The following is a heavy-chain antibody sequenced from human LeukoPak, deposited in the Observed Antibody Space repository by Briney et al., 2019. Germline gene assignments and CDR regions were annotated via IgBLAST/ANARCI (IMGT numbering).Heavy chain of an antibody. CDR2: IYTDGST. Sequence: GGSLRLSCAASGFTVSRTDMSWVRQAPGKGLEWVSVIYTDGSTYSADSVRGRFTISRDNSENTLYLQMNSLRAEDTALYYCAGAYGYNYFHYWGQGTLVTVSS. CDR1: GFTVSRTD. CDR3: AGAYGYNYFHY. J-gene: IGHJ4*02. V-gene: IGHV3-53*01. D-gene: IGHD5-12*01.